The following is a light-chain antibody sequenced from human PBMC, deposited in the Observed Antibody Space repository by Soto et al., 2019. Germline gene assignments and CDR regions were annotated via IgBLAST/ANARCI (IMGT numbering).Light chain of an antibody. CDR3: QERTGWPPWT. CDR1: QSVSLS. CDR2: DAS. J-gene: IGKJ1*01. Sequence: EIVLTQSPATLSLSPGGRATLSCRASQSVSLSLAWYQQKPGQAPRLLIYDASKRASGFPARFSGSGSGTDFTLTISRLEPEDFAVYYCQERTGWPPWTFGQGTKVEIE. V-gene: IGKV3-11*01.